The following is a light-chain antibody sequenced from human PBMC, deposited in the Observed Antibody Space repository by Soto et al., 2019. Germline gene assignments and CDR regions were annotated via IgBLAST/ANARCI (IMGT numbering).Light chain of an antibody. Sequence: QSVLTQSPSASASLGASVKLTCTLSSGHSSYAIAWHQQQPEKGPRYLMKLNSDGSHSKGDGIPDRFSGSSSGAERYLTISSLQSEYEADYYCQTWCTGIHVVFGGGTKLTVL. V-gene: IGLV4-69*01. CDR1: SGHSSYA. CDR2: LNSDGSH. CDR3: QTWCTGIHVV. J-gene: IGLJ2*01.